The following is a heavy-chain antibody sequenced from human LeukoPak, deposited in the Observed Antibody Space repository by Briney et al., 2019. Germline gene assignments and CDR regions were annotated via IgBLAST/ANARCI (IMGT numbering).Heavy chain of an antibody. CDR1: GFTFSNYG. Sequence: PGGSLRLSCAASGFTFSNYGTHWVRQAPGKGLEWVAIISYDGSNKYYADSVKGRFTISRDNSKNTLYLQMNSLRAEDTAVYYCAKSCLDTYYDTLTGSDYWGQGTLVTVSS. CDR2: ISYDGSNK. D-gene: IGHD3-9*01. CDR3: AKSCLDTYYDTLTGSDY. J-gene: IGHJ4*02. V-gene: IGHV3-30*18.